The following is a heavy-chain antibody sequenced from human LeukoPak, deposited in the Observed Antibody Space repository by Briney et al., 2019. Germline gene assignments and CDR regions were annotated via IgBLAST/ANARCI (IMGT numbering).Heavy chain of an antibody. CDR2: IIPIFGTA. D-gene: IGHD6-13*01. J-gene: IGHJ5*02. CDR3: ARARIAAGVSWFDP. CDR1: GGTFSSYA. Sequence: SVNVSCKSSGGTFSSYAISWVRQAPGQGLEWMGGIIPIFGTANYAQKFQGRVTITADESTSTAYMELSSLRSEDTAVYYCARARIAAGVSWFDPWGQGTLVTVSS. V-gene: IGHV1-69*13.